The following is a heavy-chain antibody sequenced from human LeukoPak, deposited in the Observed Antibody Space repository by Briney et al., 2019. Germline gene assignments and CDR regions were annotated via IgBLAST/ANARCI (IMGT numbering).Heavy chain of an antibody. CDR2: ISGSGDKT. J-gene: IGHJ4*02. CDR1: GFTFSSHA. Sequence: PGGSLRLSCAASGFTFSSHAMSWVRQAPGKGLEWVSAISGSGDKTYYADSVKGRFTISRDNSRFTVHLQMNSLRGEDTAVYYCVKERPGKAYADFWGQGTLVTVSS. D-gene: IGHD1-26*01. V-gene: IGHV3-23*01. CDR3: VKERPGKAYADF.